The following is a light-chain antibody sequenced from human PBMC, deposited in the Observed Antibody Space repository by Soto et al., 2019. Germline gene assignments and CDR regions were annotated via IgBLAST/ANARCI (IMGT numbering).Light chain of an antibody. V-gene: IGLV2-14*03. CDR1: SSDVGGYNY. Sequence: QSALTQPASVSGSPGQSITISCTGTSSDVGGYNYVSWYQQHPGQAPKLMIYDVNNRPSGVSNRFSGSKSGNTASLTISGRQSADESDYYSSSSTDSPTIVVVFGGGTKLTVL. CDR3: SSSTDSPTIVVV. CDR2: DVN. J-gene: IGLJ2*01.